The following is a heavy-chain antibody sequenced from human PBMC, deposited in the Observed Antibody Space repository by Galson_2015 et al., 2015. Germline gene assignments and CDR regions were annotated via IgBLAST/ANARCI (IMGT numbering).Heavy chain of an antibody. Sequence: LSLTCSVSGGSISSSNWWSWVRQPPGKGLAWIGEIYHSGSTNYNPSLKSRVTISVDKSKNQFSLKLSSVTAADTAVYYCATARGIAVAGPFDYWGQGTLVTVSS. CDR3: ATARGIAVAGPFDY. CDR1: GGSISSSNW. V-gene: IGHV4-4*02. J-gene: IGHJ4*02. CDR2: IYHSGST. D-gene: IGHD6-19*01.